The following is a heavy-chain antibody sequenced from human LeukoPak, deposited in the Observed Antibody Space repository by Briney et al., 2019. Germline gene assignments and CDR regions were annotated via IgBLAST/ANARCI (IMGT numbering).Heavy chain of an antibody. Sequence: ASVKVSCKASGYTFTGYYMHWVRQAPGQGLEWMGWINPNSGGTNYAQKFQGRVTMTRDTSISTAYMELSRLRSDDTAVYYCARFYGSGSYYSISGVYGMDVWGQGTTVTVSS. CDR3: ARFYGSGSYYSISGVYGMDV. V-gene: IGHV1-2*02. CDR2: INPNSGGT. J-gene: IGHJ6*02. CDR1: GYTFTGYY. D-gene: IGHD3-10*01.